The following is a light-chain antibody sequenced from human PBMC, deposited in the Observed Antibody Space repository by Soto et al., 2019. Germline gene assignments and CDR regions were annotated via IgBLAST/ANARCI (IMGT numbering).Light chain of an antibody. CDR1: SSNIGAEYD. CDR2: GDN. Sequence: QSVLTQPPSVSGAPGQRVAISCTGSSSNIGAEYDVHWYQQLPGTAPKRLIYGDNNRPSGVPDRFSGSKSGTSASLAITGRQAEDEADYYCQSYDSSLTTFVFGTGTKLTVL. V-gene: IGLV1-40*01. CDR3: QSYDSSLTTFV. J-gene: IGLJ1*01.